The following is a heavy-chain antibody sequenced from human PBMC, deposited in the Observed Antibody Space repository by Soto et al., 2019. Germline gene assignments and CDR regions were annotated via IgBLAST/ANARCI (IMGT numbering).Heavy chain of an antibody. Sequence: GGSLRLSCAASGFTFSTYGMHWVRQAPGKGLEWVAVIWFDENDKYYADSVKGRFTISRDNSKNTLYLQMNSLRAEDTAVYYCARERKQWLIQNWFDPWGQGTLVTVSS. J-gene: IGHJ5*02. V-gene: IGHV3-33*01. CDR3: ARERKQWLIQNWFDP. CDR1: GFTFSTYG. D-gene: IGHD6-19*01. CDR2: IWFDENDK.